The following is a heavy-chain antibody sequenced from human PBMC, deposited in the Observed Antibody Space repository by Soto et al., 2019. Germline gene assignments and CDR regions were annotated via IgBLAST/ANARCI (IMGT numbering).Heavy chain of an antibody. CDR2: IYPGDSDR. CDR1: GYIFADYW. Sequence: EVQLVQSGAEVKMPGESLKISCKGSGYIFADYWIGWLRQMPGKGLEWMAMIYPGDSDRRYSPSFQGQITISADKSISTAYLQWSSLKASDSAMYYCARGGGEYDFWSLLDYWGQGTLVTVSS. V-gene: IGHV5-51*01. D-gene: IGHD3-3*01. J-gene: IGHJ4*02. CDR3: ARGGGEYDFWSLLDY.